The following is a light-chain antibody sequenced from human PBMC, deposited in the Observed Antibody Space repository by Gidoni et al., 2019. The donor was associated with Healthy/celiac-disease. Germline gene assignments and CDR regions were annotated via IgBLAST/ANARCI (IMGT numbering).Light chain of an antibody. Sequence: DIVMTQSPHSLAVSLGERATINCKSSQSVLCSSNNKNYLAWYQQKPGQPPKLLIYWASTRESGVPDRFSGSGSATEFTLTISSLQAEDVAVYYCQQYYSTPFAFGPGTKVDIK. CDR1: QSVLCSSNNKNY. CDR3: QQYYSTPFA. V-gene: IGKV4-1*01. J-gene: IGKJ3*01. CDR2: WAS.